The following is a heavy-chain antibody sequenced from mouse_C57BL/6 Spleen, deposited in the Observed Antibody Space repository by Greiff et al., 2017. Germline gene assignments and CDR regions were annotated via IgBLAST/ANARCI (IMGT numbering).Heavy chain of an antibody. J-gene: IGHJ4*01. Sequence: EVKLVESGGGLVQPGGSLKLSCAASGFTFSDYGMAWVRQAPRKGPEWVGFISNLAYSIYYADTVTGRFTISRENAKNTLYLEMSSLRSEDTAMYYCARRVVATGAMDYWGQGTSVTVAS. CDR1: GFTFSDYG. V-gene: IGHV5-15*01. CDR3: ARRVVATGAMDY. D-gene: IGHD1-1*01. CDR2: ISNLAYSI.